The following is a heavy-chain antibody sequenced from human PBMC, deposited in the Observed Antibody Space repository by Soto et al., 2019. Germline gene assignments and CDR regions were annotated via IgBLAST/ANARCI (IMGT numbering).Heavy chain of an antibody. J-gene: IGHJ6*02. V-gene: IGHV1-69*06. CDR2: IIPIFGTA. CDR3: ARGGHTAMVCDYYYYGMDV. Sequence: GASVKVSCKASGGTFSSYAISWVRQATGQGLEWMGGIIPIFGTANYAQKFQGRVKITADKSTSTAYMELSSLRSEDTAVYYCARGGHTAMVCDYYYYGMDVWGQGTTVTVSS. D-gene: IGHD5-18*01. CDR1: GGTFSSYA.